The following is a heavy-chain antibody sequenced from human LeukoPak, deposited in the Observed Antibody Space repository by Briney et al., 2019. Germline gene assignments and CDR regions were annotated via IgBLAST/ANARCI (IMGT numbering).Heavy chain of an antibody. D-gene: IGHD1-26*01. V-gene: IGHV3-23*01. J-gene: IGHJ4*02. CDR2: ITANGGST. Sequence: PGGSLRLSCAASGFTFSTYAMTWVRQAPGKGLEWVSSITANGGSTYYADAVKGRFTISRDNSKNTLYLQTNSLRADDTAVYHCARDSGSYLQPTDYWGQGTLVTVSS. CDR1: GFTFSTYA. CDR3: ARDSGSYLQPTDY.